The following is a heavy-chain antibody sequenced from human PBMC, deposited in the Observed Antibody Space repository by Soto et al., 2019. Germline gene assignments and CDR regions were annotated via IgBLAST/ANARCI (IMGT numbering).Heavy chain of an antibody. Sequence: GGSLILSCAASGFTFSSYSMSWVRQAPGKGLEWVSAISGSGGSTYYADSVKGRFTISRDNSKNTLYLQMNSLRAEDTAVYYCAKGVPGIAVAGTGYFQHWGQGTLVTVSS. D-gene: IGHD6-19*01. J-gene: IGHJ1*01. CDR3: AKGVPGIAVAGTGYFQH. V-gene: IGHV3-23*01. CDR2: ISGSGGST. CDR1: GFTFSSYS.